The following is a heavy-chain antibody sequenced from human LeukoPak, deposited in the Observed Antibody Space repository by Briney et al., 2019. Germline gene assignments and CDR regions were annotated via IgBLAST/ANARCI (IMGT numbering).Heavy chain of an antibody. V-gene: IGHV4-34*01. CDR2: INHSGST. CDR1: GGSFSGYY. D-gene: IGHD3-22*01. Sequence: SETLSLTCAVYGGSFSGYYWSWIRQPPGKGLEWIGEINHSGSTNYNPSLKSRVTISVDTSKNQFSLKLSSVTAADTAVYYCARYHYDSSGYYYSYWGQGTLVTVSS. CDR3: ARYHYDSSGYYYSY. J-gene: IGHJ4*02.